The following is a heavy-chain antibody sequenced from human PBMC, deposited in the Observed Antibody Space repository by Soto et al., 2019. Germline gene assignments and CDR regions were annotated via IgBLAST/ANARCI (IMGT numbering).Heavy chain of an antibody. Sequence: RLSCAASRFTFSSYWMYWVRQAPGKGLVWVSRINSDGSSTRYADSVKGRFSISRDNSKSTLYLQMNTLRAEDTAVYYCARRREGYYYGLDAWRQGTTVTVYS. J-gene: IGHJ6*01. V-gene: IGHV3-74*01. CDR3: ARRREGYYYGLDA. D-gene: IGHD1-26*01. CDR2: INSDGSST. CDR1: RFTFSSYW.